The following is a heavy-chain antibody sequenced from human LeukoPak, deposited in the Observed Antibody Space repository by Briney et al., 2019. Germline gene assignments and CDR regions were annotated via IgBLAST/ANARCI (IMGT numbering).Heavy chain of an antibody. CDR3: ARDPMSKLRFAPFDY. V-gene: IGHV3-21*01. CDR2: ISSSSSYI. Sequence: PGGSLRLSCAASGFTFSSYSMNWVRQAPGKGLEWVSSISSSSSYIYYADSVKGRFTISRDNAKNSLYLQMNSLRAEDTAVYYCARDPMSKLRFAPFDYWGQGTLVTVFS. J-gene: IGHJ4*02. D-gene: IGHD3-16*01. CDR1: GFTFSSYS.